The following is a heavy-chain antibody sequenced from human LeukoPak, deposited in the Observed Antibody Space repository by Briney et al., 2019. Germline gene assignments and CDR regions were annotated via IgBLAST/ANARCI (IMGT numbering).Heavy chain of an antibody. CDR1: GGSISSSSYY. CDR2: INHSGST. D-gene: IGHD3-22*01. V-gene: IGHV4-39*07. CDR3: ASRGIVDSSGYTLGRPIDY. J-gene: IGHJ4*02. Sequence: PSETLSLTCTVSGGSISSSSYYWGWIRQPPGKGLEWIGEINHSGSTNYNPSLKSRVTISVDTSKNQFSLKLSSVTAADTAVYYCASRGIVDSSGYTLGRPIDYWGQGTLVTVSS.